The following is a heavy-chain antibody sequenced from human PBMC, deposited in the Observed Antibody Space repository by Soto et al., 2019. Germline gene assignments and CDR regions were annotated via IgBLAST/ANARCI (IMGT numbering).Heavy chain of an antibody. CDR1: GGTFSSYA. D-gene: IGHD3-10*01. J-gene: IGHJ6*02. V-gene: IGHV1-69*01. Sequence: QVQLVQSGAEVKKPGSSVKVSCKASGGTFSSYAISWVRQAPGQGLEWMGGIIPIFGTANYAQKFQGRVTITADESTSTAYRELSSLRSEDTAVYYCARGGGSYYYYGMDVWGQGTTVTVSS. CDR2: IIPIFGTA. CDR3: ARGGGSYYYYGMDV.